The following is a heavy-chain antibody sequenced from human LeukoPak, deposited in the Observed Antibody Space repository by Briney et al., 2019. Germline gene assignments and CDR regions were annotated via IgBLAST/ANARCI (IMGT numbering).Heavy chain of an antibody. CDR2: INPNSGGT. Sequence: ASVKVSCKASGYTFTGYYMHWVRQAPGQGLEWMGWINPNSGGTNYAQKFQGRVTMTRDTSISTAYMELSRLRSDDTAVYYCARVTRFGAVPNFDIWGQGTMVTVSS. V-gene: IGHV1-2*02. CDR1: GYTFTGYY. J-gene: IGHJ3*02. D-gene: IGHD3-3*01. CDR3: ARVTRFGAVPNFDI.